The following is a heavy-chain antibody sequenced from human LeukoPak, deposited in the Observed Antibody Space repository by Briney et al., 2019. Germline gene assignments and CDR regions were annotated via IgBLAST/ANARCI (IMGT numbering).Heavy chain of an antibody. CDR3: ASGPKGYFDY. J-gene: IGHJ4*02. CDR1: GGSFSGYY. V-gene: IGHV4-34*01. CDR2: INHSGGT. Sequence: SETLSLTCAVYGGSFSGYYWSWIRQPPGKGLEWIGEINHSGGTNYNPSLKSRVTISVDTSKNQFSLKLSSVTAADTAVYYCASGPKGYFDYWGQGTLVTVSS.